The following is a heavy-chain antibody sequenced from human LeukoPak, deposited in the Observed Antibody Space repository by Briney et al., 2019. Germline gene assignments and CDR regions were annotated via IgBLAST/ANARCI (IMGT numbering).Heavy chain of an antibody. D-gene: IGHD3-3*01. J-gene: IGHJ6*03. V-gene: IGHV3-23*01. CDR3: AKCWNYYYYYMDV. Sequence: QTGGSLRLSCAASGFTFSSYAMSWVRQAPGKGLEWVSAISGSGGSTYYADSVKGRFTISRDNSKNTLYLQMNSLRAEDTAVYYCAKCWNYYYYYMDVWGKGTTVTVSS. CDR1: GFTFSSYA. CDR2: ISGSGGST.